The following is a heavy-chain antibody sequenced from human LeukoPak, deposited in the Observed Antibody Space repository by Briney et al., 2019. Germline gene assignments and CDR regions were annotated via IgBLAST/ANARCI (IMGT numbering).Heavy chain of an antibody. CDR2: IKQDGSEK. V-gene: IGHV3-7*01. D-gene: IGHD4-17*01. Sequence: GGSLRLSCAASGFTFSSYSMNWVRQAPGKGLEWVANIKQDGSEKYYVDSVKGRFTISRDNAKNSLYLQMNSLRAEDTAVYYCARGWETTVTTDPWFDYWGQGTLVTVSS. J-gene: IGHJ4*02. CDR1: GFTFSSYS. CDR3: ARGWETTVTTDPWFDY.